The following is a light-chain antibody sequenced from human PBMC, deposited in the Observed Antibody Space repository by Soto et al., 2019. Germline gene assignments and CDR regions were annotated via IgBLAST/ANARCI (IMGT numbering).Light chain of an antibody. CDR3: SSYTTINTVVV. J-gene: IGLJ2*01. CDR1: TSDIGAYNY. Sequence: SALTQPASVSGSPGQSITISCTGTTSDIGAYNYVSWYQHHPGKAPKLLIYDVTDRPSGVSDRFSGSKSGNTASLTISGLLAEDEADYFCSSYTTINTVVVFGGGTKLTVL. V-gene: IGLV2-14*03. CDR2: DVT.